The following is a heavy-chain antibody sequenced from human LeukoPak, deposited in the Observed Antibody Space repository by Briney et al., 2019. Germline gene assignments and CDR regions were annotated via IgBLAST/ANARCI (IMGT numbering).Heavy chain of an antibody. J-gene: IGHJ3*02. Sequence: GGSLRLSCAASGFTFDDYAMHWVRQAPGKGLEWVSGISWNSGSIGYADSVKGRFTISRDNAKNSLYLQMNSLRAEDTALYYCAKDYGDYGAFDTWGQGTMVTVSS. D-gene: IGHD4-17*01. CDR3: AKDYGDYGAFDT. V-gene: IGHV3-9*01. CDR2: ISWNSGSI. CDR1: GFTFDDYA.